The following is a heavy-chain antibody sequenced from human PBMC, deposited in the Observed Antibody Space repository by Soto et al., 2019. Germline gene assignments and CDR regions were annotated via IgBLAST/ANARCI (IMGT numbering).Heavy chain of an antibody. CDR1: GFTFSSYS. D-gene: IGHD3-10*01. J-gene: IGHJ6*02. V-gene: IGHV3-21*01. Sequence: EVQLVESWGGLVKPGGCLRLSCPASGFTFSSYSMNWVRQAPGKGLEWVSSVSASSSYIYYAESVKGRVTISRDNAKNALYLQMNSLRAEDTAVYYCARDRERLWLGYHHYGMDVWGQGTTVAVS. CDR3: ARDRERLWLGYHHYGMDV. CDR2: VSASSSYI.